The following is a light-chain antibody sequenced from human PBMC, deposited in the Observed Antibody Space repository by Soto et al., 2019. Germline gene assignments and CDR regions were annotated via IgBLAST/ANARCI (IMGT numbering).Light chain of an antibody. V-gene: IGKV3-15*01. CDR2: GAS. CDR1: QSVSSN. Sequence: ELVMTHYPATLTVSPGERATHSCMASQSVSSNLAWYQQKPGQAPRLLIYGASTRATGIPARFSGSGSGTEFTLTISSLQSEDFAVYYCQQYNNWPRTFGQGTKVDI. CDR3: QQYNNWPRT. J-gene: IGKJ1*01.